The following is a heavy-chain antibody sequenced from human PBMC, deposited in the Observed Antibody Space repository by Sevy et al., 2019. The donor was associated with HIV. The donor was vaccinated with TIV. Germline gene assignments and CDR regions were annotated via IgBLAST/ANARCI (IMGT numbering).Heavy chain of an antibody. V-gene: IGHV7-4-1*02. CDR2: INTNTGNQ. D-gene: IGHD6-13*01. J-gene: IGHJ4*02. CDR1: GYTFTREA. Sequence: VSVKVSCKTSGYTFTREAINWVRQAPGQGLEWMGWINTNTGNQAYAQGFTGRLVFSLDTSVSTAYLQINSLKADDSAMYFCARGAARAGSEYWGQGTLVTVSS. CDR3: ARGAARAGSEY.